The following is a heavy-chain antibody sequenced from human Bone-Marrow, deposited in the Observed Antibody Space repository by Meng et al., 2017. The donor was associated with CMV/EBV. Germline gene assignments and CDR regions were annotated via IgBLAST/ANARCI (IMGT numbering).Heavy chain of an antibody. Sequence: ASVKVSCKASGYTFTDYYMHWVRQAPGQGLEWMGWINPNSGGTNYAQKFQGRVTMTRDTSISTAYMELNRLISDDTAFYYCARDQKGAGLLWFGESPGQNSFDVWGQGTMVTVSS. D-gene: IGHD3-10*01. CDR3: ARDQKGAGLLWFGESPGQNSFDV. CDR1: GYTFTDYY. CDR2: INPNSGGT. J-gene: IGHJ3*01. V-gene: IGHV1-2*02.